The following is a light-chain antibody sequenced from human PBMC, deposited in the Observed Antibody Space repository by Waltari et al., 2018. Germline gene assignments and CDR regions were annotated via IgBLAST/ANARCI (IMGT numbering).Light chain of an antibody. Sequence: DIRMTQSPSSVSASVGDRVPITCRASEDIRTWLAWYQQKPGKAPRLLIYHASGLQSGVPSRFSGSGSGTDFTLTINSLQPEDFATYSCQQSGTFPPTFGPGTKVEI. V-gene: IGKV1-12*01. J-gene: IGKJ1*01. CDR3: QQSGTFPPT. CDR1: EDIRTW. CDR2: HAS.